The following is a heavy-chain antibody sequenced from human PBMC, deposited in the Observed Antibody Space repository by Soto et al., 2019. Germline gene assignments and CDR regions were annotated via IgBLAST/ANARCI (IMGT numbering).Heavy chain of an antibody. CDR1: GGTFSSYA. CDR2: IIPIFGTA. J-gene: IGHJ6*02. Sequence: AVKVSCKASGGTFSSYAISWVRQAPGQGXEWMGGIIPIFGTANYAQKFQGRVTITADESTSTAYMELSSLRSEDTAVYYCASLAYCGGDCSPRDYYYYGMDVWGQGTTVTVSS. D-gene: IGHD2-21*02. V-gene: IGHV1-69*13. CDR3: ASLAYCGGDCSPRDYYYYGMDV.